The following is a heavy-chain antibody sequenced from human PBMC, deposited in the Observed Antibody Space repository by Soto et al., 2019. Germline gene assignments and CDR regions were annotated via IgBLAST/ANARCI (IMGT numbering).Heavy chain of an antibody. D-gene: IGHD3-16*01. Sequence: QVQLVQSGAEVKNPGASVKVSCKASGYTFTRYGIGWARQAPGQGLEWMGWINTYNGNTNYAQNVQGRVTLTTDTPTSPAYMELRSLRSNDTAIYYCAMVDVYVTPSPQDVWGQGPTVIVSS. CDR2: INTYNGNT. CDR3: AMVDVYVTPSPQDV. CDR1: GYTFTRYG. V-gene: IGHV1-18*01. J-gene: IGHJ6*02.